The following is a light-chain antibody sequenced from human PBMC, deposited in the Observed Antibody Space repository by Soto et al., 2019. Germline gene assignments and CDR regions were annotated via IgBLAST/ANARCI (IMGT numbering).Light chain of an antibody. CDR2: EVT. V-gene: IGLV2-14*01. CDR1: SSDVGAYDY. Sequence: QSVLTQPASVSVSPGQSITISCTGTSSDVGAYDYVSWYQQHPGKAPKFMIFEVTNRPSGVSHRFSGSKSGNTASLTISGLQAEDEADYYCTSYTATSTYVFGTGTKVTVL. CDR3: TSYTATSTYV. J-gene: IGLJ1*01.